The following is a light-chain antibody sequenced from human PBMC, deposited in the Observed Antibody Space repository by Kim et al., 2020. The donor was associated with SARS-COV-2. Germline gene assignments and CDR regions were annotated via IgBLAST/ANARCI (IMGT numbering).Light chain of an antibody. CDR2: GAS. V-gene: IGKV3-20*01. J-gene: IGKJ2*01. CDR3: QQYGNSPDT. Sequence: SLSHGERATLSCLANQSVGSSLAWYRQKAGQSPSLLIYGASNRATGVPDRFSGSGSGTDFTLTISRLEPEDFAVYFCQQYGNSPDTFGQGTKLEI. CDR1: QSVGSS.